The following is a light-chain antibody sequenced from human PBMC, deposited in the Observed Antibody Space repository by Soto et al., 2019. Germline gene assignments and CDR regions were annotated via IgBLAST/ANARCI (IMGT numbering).Light chain of an antibody. CDR3: CSYAGSYTLV. CDR1: SSDVGAYNY. J-gene: IGLJ3*02. V-gene: IGLV2-11*01. Sequence: QSALTQPRSVSGSPGQSVTISCTGTSSDVGAYNYVSWYQQHPGKVPKLMIYDVSRRPSGVLDRFSGSKSGNTASLTISGLQADDEADYYCCSYAGSYTLVFGGGTKVTVL. CDR2: DVS.